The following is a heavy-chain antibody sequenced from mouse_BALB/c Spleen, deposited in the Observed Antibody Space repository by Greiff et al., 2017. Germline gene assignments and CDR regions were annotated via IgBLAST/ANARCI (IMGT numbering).Heavy chain of an antibody. Sequence: EVKLVESGPSLVKPSQTLSLTCSVTGDSITSGYWNWIRKFPGNKLEYMGYISYSGSTYYNPSLKSRISITRDTSKNQYYLQLNSVTTEDTATYYCANSYYYGSSYDYYAMDYWGQGTSVTVSS. V-gene: IGHV3-8*02. CDR2: ISYSGST. D-gene: IGHD1-1*01. CDR3: ANSYYYGSSYDYYAMDY. CDR1: GDSITSGY. J-gene: IGHJ4*01.